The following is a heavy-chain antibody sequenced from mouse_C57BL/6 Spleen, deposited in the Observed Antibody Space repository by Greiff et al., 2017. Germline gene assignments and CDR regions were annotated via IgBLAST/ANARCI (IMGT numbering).Heavy chain of an antibody. CDR1: GYTFTSYW. V-gene: IGHV1-64*01. Sequence: QVQLQQPGAELVKPGASVKLSCKASGYTFTSYWMHWVKQRPGQGLEWIGMIHPNSGSTNYNEKFKSKATLTVDKSSSTAYMQLSSLTSEDSAVYYCARGDPIYYGNYSWFAYWSQGTLVTVSA. D-gene: IGHD2-1*01. CDR2: IHPNSGST. CDR3: ARGDPIYYGNYSWFAY. J-gene: IGHJ3*01.